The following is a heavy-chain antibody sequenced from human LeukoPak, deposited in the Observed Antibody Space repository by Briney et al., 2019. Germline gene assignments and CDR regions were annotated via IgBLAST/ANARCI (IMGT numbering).Heavy chain of an antibody. J-gene: IGHJ4*02. CDR3: ARVMGSGWYSFDY. Sequence: GGSLRLSCAASGLTFSSYAMHWVRQAPGKGLEWVAVISYDGSNKYYADSVKGRFTISRDNSKNTLYLQMNSLRAEDTAVYYCARVMGSGWYSFDYWGQGTLVTVSS. CDR2: ISYDGSNK. V-gene: IGHV3-30-3*01. D-gene: IGHD6-19*01. CDR1: GLTFSSYA.